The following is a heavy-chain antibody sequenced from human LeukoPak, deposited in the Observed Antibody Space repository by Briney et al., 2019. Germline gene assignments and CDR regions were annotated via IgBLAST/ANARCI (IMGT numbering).Heavy chain of an antibody. CDR2: VSPAYGRT. V-gene: IGHV3-23*01. Sequence: GGSLRLSCSASGFSFNNYAMSWIRQAPGKGLTWVSLVSPAYGRTYYADSVKGRFTISRDNSNNMLSLYMSSLRADDTAVYYCAKDSHFDYWGQGALVTVSS. CDR3: AKDSHFDY. J-gene: IGHJ4*02. CDR1: GFSFNNYA.